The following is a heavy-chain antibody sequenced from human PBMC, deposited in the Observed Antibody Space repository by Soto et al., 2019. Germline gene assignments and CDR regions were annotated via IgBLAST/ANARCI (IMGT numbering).Heavy chain of an antibody. CDR2: IYYSGST. J-gene: IGHJ6*02. CDR1: GGSISSYY. D-gene: IGHD4-17*01. V-gene: IGHV4-59*12. Sequence: QVQLQESGPGLVKPSETLSLTCTVSGGSISSYYWSWIRQPPGKGLEWIGYIYYSGSTNYNPSLKSRVTISVDTSRNQFSLKLSSVTAADTAVYYCARETVTTEVHYYGMGVWGQGTTVTVSS. CDR3: ARETVTTEVHYYGMGV.